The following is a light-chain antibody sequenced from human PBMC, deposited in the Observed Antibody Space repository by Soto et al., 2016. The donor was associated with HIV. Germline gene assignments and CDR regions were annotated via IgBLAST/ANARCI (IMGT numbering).Light chain of an antibody. V-gene: IGLV3-21*03. Sequence: SYELTQPPSLSVAPRKTARITCGGNNVGSKNVHWYQQKPGQAPVLVVSDDSDRPSGIPERFSGSNSGNTATLTISRVEAGDEADYYCQVWDPTSDHPYVFGTGTQISVL. CDR2: DDS. CDR3: QVWDPTSDHPYV. J-gene: IGLJ1*01. CDR1: NVGSKN.